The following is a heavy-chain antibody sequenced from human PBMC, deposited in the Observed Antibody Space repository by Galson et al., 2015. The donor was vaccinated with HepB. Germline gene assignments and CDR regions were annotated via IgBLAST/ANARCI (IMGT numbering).Heavy chain of an antibody. D-gene: IGHD3-9*01. CDR1: KFTLSSYR. CDR2: IKQDGSEK. J-gene: IGHJ4*02. Sequence: SLRLSCAASKFTLSSYRMGWVRQTPGKGLEWVANIKQDGSEKYYADAVKGRFTISRDNAKNSLYLQINSLRDDDTAVYYCARVFRYFDWLFDSWGQGTLVIVSS. CDR3: ARVFRYFDWLFDS. V-gene: IGHV3-7*03.